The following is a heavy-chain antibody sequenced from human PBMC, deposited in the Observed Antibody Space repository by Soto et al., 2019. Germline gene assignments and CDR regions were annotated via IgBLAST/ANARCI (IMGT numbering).Heavy chain of an antibody. D-gene: IGHD1-26*01. J-gene: IGHJ4*02. CDR2: ISASGGST. CDR3: AKGQNSGTYRFYFDY. Sequence: GGSLRLSCAASGFTFRSYAMSWVRQAPGKGPEWVSGISASGGSTSYADSVKGRFTISRDNSKNTLYLHMNSLRADDTAVYHCAKGQNSGTYRFYFDYWGQGALVTVSS. V-gene: IGHV3-23*01. CDR1: GFTFRSYA.